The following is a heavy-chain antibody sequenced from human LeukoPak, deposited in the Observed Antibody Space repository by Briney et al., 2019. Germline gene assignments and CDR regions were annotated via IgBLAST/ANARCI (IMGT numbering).Heavy chain of an antibody. D-gene: IGHD7-27*01. Sequence: PGGSLRLSCAASGFTFSSYAMSWVRQVPGKGLEWVASIKKDGSEKYYVDSVKGRFTMSRDNAKDSLYLEINSLRVEDTAVYYCARGSNWAFDYWGQGTLVTASS. CDR3: ARGSNWAFDY. CDR1: GFTFSSYA. V-gene: IGHV3-7*04. J-gene: IGHJ4*02. CDR2: IKKDGSEK.